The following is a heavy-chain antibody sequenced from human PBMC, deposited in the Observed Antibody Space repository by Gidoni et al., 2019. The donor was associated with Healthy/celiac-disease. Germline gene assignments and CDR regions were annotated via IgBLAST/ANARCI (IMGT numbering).Heavy chain of an antibody. CDR3: ARYSRFGVVIIFAFDI. D-gene: IGHD3-3*01. V-gene: IGHV1-8*01. J-gene: IGHJ3*02. Sequence: GYAQKFQGRVTMTRNTSISTAYMELSSLRSEDTAVYYCARYSRFGVVIIFAFDIWGQGTMVTVSS.